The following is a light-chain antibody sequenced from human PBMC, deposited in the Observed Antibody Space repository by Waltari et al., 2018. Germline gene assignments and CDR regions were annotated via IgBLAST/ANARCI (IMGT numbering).Light chain of an antibody. CDR3: QQYGNSPAT. Sequence: EVVLTQSPGTLYLSPGERATLSCRASQSVASNYLAWYKHKPGQAPRLLIYDASNRATGIPGRFSGSGSGTDFTLTISRLEPEDFAVYACQQYGNSPATFGQGTKVEMK. CDR2: DAS. V-gene: IGKV3-20*01. J-gene: IGKJ1*01. CDR1: QSVASNY.